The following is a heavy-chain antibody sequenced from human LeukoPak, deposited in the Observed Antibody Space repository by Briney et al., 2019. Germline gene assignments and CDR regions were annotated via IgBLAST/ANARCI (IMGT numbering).Heavy chain of an antibody. V-gene: IGHV3-23*01. D-gene: IGHD2-2*01. CDR2: ISGSGGST. J-gene: IGHJ4*02. CDR1: GFTFSSYG. CDR3: AKDIVVVPAAMAGFDY. Sequence: PGGSLGLSCAASGFTFSSYGMSWVRQAPGKGLEWVSAISGSGGSTYYADSVKGRFTISRDNSKNTLYLQMNSLRAEDTAVYYCAKDIVVVPAAMAGFDYWGQGTLATVSS.